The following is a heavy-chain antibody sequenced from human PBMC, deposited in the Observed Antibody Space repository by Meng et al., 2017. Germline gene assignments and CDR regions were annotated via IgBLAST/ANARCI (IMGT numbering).Heavy chain of an antibody. CDR2: SCWDTDK. D-gene: IGHD5-24*01. V-gene: IGHV2-5*02. J-gene: IGHJ4*02. Sequence: QIALKVAGCALVEPTQSFPLTCTFSGFSLITSEVSVCCSRQPPGEALGCLALSCWDTDKRYSPSLKSRLTITKDTSKNQLVLTMTNMDPVDTATYYCARPRNNLLHFDYWGQGTLVTVSS. CDR1: GFSLITSEVS. CDR3: ARPRNNLLHFDY.